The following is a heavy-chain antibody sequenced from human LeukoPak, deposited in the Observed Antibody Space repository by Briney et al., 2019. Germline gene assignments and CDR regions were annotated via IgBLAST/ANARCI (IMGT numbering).Heavy chain of an antibody. Sequence: PGGSLRLSCAASGFTFGSYWMTWVRQAPGKGLEGVAFIRYDGSNKYYADSVKGRFTISRDNSKNTLYLQMNSLRAEDTAVYYCARVGGYSYGPFDYWGQGTLVTVSS. CDR1: GFTFGSYW. V-gene: IGHV3-30*02. D-gene: IGHD5-18*01. CDR2: IRYDGSNK. J-gene: IGHJ4*02. CDR3: ARVGGYSYGPFDY.